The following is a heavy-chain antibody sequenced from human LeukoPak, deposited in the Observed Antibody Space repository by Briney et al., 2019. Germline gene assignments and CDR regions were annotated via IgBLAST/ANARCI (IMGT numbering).Heavy chain of an antibody. CDR3: ARHPPDIVVVVAAIDY. CDR2: IYPGDSDT. J-gene: IGHJ4*02. D-gene: IGHD2-15*01. CDR1: GYSFTSYW. V-gene: IGHV5-51*01. Sequence: GESLKISCKGSGYSFTSYWIGWVRQMPGKGLEWMGIIYPGDSDTRYSPSFQGQVTISADKSISTAYLQWSSLKASDTAMYYCARHPPDIVVVVAAIDYWGQGTLVTVSS.